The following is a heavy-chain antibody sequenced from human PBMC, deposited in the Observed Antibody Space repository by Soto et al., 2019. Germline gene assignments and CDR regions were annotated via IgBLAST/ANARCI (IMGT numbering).Heavy chain of an antibody. V-gene: IGHV1-8*01. CDR1: GYTFTSYD. CDR3: ARGDKQRLFFGVVIIQGYYYYMDV. J-gene: IGHJ6*03. Sequence: ASVKVSCKASGYTFTSYDINWVRQATGQGLEWMGWMNPNSGNRGYAQKFQGRVTMTRNTSISTAYMERSSLRSEDTAVYYCARGDKQRLFFGVVIIQGYYYYMDVGGKGTTVTVSS. D-gene: IGHD3-3*01. CDR2: MNPNSGNR.